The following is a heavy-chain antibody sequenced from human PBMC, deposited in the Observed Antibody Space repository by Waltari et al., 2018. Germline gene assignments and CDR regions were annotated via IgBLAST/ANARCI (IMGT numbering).Heavy chain of an antibody. Sequence: QLQLQESGPGLVKPSETLSLTCTVSGGSISSSSYYWGWIRQPPGKGLEWIGSIYYSGSTYYNPSLKSRVTISVDTSKNQFSLKLSSVTAADTAVYYCASSRDYRYYFDYWGQGTLVTVSS. CDR1: GGSISSSSYY. D-gene: IGHD3-10*01. CDR2: IYYSGST. J-gene: IGHJ4*02. V-gene: IGHV4-39*07. CDR3: ASSRDYRYYFDY.